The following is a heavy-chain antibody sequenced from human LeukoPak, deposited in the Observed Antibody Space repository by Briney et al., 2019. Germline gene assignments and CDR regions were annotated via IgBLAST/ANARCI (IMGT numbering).Heavy chain of an antibody. V-gene: IGHV3-9*01. J-gene: IGHJ6*02. Sequence: GRSLRLSCAASGSTFDDCAMHWVRQAPGKGLEWVAGISWDSDYIGYADSVEGRFTISRDNAKHSLYLQMNSLRAEDTALYFCAKGRGFENYYYYGMDVWGQGTTVTVSS. CDR3: AKGRGFENYYYYGMDV. D-gene: IGHD6-25*01. CDR1: GSTFDDCA. CDR2: ISWDSDYI.